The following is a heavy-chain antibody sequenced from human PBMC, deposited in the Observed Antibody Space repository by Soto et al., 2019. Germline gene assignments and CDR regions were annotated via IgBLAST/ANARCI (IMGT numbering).Heavy chain of an antibody. D-gene: IGHD3-3*01. V-gene: IGHV1-58*01. CDR3: AADPQILRFLEWALDGMDV. J-gene: IGHJ6*02. CDR1: GFTFTSSA. CDR2: IVVGSGNT. Sequence: QMQLVQSGPEVKKPGTSVKVSCKASGFTFTSSAVQWVRQARGQRLEWIGWIVVGSGNTNYAQKFQERGTITRDMSTSTAYMELSSLRSEDTAVYYCAADPQILRFLEWALDGMDVWGQGTTVTVSS.